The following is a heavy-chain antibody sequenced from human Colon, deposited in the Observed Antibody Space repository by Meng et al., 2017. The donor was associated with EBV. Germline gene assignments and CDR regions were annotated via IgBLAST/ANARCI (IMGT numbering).Heavy chain of an antibody. CDR1: GGAISSSSYY. CDR3: ASPLGILGIVDL. D-gene: IGHD7-27*01. Sequence: LALQGAGPGLVKPSETLSLTCTVSGGAISSSSYYWGWIRQPPGKGLEWIGSIYYSGSTYYNPSLKSRVTISVDTSKNQFSLKLSSVTAADTAVYYCASPLGILGIVDLWGRGTLVTVSS. J-gene: IGHJ2*01. CDR2: IYYSGST. V-gene: IGHV4-39*01.